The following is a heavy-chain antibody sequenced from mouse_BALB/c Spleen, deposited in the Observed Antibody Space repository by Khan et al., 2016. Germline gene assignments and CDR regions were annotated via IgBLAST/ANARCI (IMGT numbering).Heavy chain of an antibody. CDR2: IYPGDGDT. J-gene: IGHJ3*01. V-gene: IGHV1-80*01. D-gene: IGHD2-14*01. Sequence: QVQLQQSGAELVRPGSSVKISCKASGFAFSSYWMNWVKQRPGQGLEWIGQIYPGDGDTNYHGKLKGKATLTAAKSSSTAYMQLSSLTSDVSAVYFCAGGTPFANLGQWTLVTVSS. CDR3: AGGTPFAN. CDR1: GFAFSSYW.